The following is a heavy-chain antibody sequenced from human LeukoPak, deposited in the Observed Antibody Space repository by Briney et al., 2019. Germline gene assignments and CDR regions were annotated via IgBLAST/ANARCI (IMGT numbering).Heavy chain of an antibody. CDR2: IYNSGSKT. J-gene: IGHJ4*02. Sequence: GGSLRLSCTASGFSFSTYSMTWVRQGPGKGLEWVSSIYNSGSKTFYADSVKGRFTISRDNSKNTLYLQMNSLTAEDTAIYYCSKDVVPVSGWDLDYWGQGTLVTVSS. V-gene: IGHV3-23*05. D-gene: IGHD6-19*01. CDR3: SKDVVPVSGWDLDY. CDR1: GFSFSTYS.